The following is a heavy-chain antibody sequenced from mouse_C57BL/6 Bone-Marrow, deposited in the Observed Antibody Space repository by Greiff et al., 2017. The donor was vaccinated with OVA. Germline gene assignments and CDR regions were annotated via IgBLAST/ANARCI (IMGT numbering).Heavy chain of an antibody. CDR1: GFTFSNYW. CDR2: IRLKSDNYAT. D-gene: IGHD2-2*01. Sequence: EVKVVESGGGLVQPGGSMKLSCVASGFTFSNYWMNWVRQSPEKGLEWVAQIRLKSDNYATHYAESVKGRFTISRDDSKSSVYLQMNNLRAEDTGIYYCTDLLWLRRNYAMDYWGQGTSVTVSS. CDR3: TDLLWLRRNYAMDY. V-gene: IGHV6-3*01. J-gene: IGHJ4*01.